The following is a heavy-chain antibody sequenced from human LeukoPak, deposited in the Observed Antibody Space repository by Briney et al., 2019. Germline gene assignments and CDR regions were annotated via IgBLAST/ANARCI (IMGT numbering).Heavy chain of an antibody. Sequence: PGGSLRLSCAASGFTFRNYWMHWVRQAPGKGLVWVSRIDGDGNNINYADSVKGRFTISRDNSKNTLYLQMSSLRAEDTAVYYCVRPYSGYDRYYYYGMDVWGQGTTVTVSS. V-gene: IGHV3-74*01. D-gene: IGHD5-12*01. CDR3: VRPYSGYDRYYYYGMDV. CDR1: GFTFRNYW. J-gene: IGHJ6*02. CDR2: IDGDGNNI.